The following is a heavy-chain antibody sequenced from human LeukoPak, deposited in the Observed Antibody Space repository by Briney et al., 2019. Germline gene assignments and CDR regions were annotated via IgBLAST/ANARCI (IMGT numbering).Heavy chain of an antibody. CDR3: AKDPIIAAAGTPYYFDY. CDR1: GFTFSSYS. CDR2: ISGSGGST. J-gene: IGHJ4*02. D-gene: IGHD6-13*01. Sequence: GGSLRLSCAASGFTFSSYSMNWVRQAPGKGLEWVSLISGSGGSTYYADSVKGRFTISRDNSKNTLYLQMNSLRAEDTAVYYCAKDPIIAAAGTPYYFDYWGQGTLVTVSS. V-gene: IGHV3-23*01.